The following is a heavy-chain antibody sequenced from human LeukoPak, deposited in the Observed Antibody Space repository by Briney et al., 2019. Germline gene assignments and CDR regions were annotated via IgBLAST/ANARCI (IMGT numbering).Heavy chain of an antibody. Sequence: GGSLRLSCAASGIIVSSNYMGWVRQASGKGLEWVSVIYSGGDTYYAGSVKGRFTTSRDNSKNTLYLQMDSLRAEDTAVYFCARTWGCSSTSCYAGSLDYWGQGTLVTVAS. CDR3: ARTWGCSSTSCYAGSLDY. J-gene: IGHJ4*02. D-gene: IGHD2-2*01. CDR1: GIIVSSNY. V-gene: IGHV3-66*01. CDR2: IYSGGDT.